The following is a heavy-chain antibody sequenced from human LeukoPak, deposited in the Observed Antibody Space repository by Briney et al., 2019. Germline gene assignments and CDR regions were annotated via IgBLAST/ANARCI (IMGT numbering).Heavy chain of an antibody. CDR3: AELGITMIGGV. Sequence: GGCLRLSCAASGFTFSSYEMNWVRQAPGKGLEWGSYISSSGSTIYYADSVKGRFTISRDNAKNSLYLQMNSLRAEDPAVYYCAELGITMIGGVWGKGTTVTISS. CDR2: ISSSGSTI. D-gene: IGHD3-10*02. V-gene: IGHV3-48*03. CDR1: GFTFSSYE. J-gene: IGHJ6*04.